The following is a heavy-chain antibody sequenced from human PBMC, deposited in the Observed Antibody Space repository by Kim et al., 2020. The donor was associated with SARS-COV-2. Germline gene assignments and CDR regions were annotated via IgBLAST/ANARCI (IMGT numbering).Heavy chain of an antibody. D-gene: IGHD3-22*01. Sequence: SVKVSCKASGGTFSSYAISWVRQAPGQWLEWMGGIIPIFGTANYAQKFQGRVTITADESTSTAYMELSSLRSEDTAVYYCGGSPRRKGYYYDSSGYEEFGSTLDYWGQGTPVTVSS. J-gene: IGHJ4*02. V-gene: IGHV1-69*13. CDR1: GGTFSSYA. CDR3: GGSPRRKGYYYDSSGYEEFGSTLDY. CDR2: IIPIFGTA.